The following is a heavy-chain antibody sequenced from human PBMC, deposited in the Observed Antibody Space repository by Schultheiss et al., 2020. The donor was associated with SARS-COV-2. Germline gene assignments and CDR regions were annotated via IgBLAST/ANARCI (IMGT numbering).Heavy chain of an antibody. V-gene: IGHV3-15*07. Sequence: GGSLRLSCAASGFTFSNAWMNWVRQAPGKGLEWVGRIKSKTDGGTTDYAAPVKGRFTISRDDSKTTLYLQMNSLKTEDTAVYYCTNRWSITMVQGVKGFDYWGQGTLVTVSS. D-gene: IGHD3-10*01. CDR1: GFTFSNAW. CDR3: TNRWSITMVQGVKGFDY. J-gene: IGHJ4*02. CDR2: IKSKTDGGTT.